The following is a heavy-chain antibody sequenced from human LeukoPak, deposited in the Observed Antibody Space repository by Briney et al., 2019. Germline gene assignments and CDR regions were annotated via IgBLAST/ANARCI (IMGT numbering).Heavy chain of an antibody. CDR3: ASKPRGESRPFDY. CDR1: GYTFTAHA. V-gene: IGHV1-3*01. CDR2: INVANGDT. D-gene: IGHD3-16*01. J-gene: IGHJ4*02. Sequence: ASVKVSCKAAGYTFTAHAVHWVRQAPGQRLEWMGWINVANGDTGYSQKVQDRVTITRDTSASTGYMEMSSWISEDTAVYYCASKPRGESRPFDYWGQGTLVTVSS.